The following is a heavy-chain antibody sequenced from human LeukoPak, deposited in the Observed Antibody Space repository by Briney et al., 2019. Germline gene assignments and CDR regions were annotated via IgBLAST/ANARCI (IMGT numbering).Heavy chain of an antibody. CDR2: ISYTGYNE. CDR3: AKGYTSGWQTFVDY. D-gene: IGHD6-19*01. CDR1: GFTFSNYA. V-gene: IGHV3-30*18. J-gene: IGHJ4*02. Sequence: PGGSLRLSCAASGFTFSNYAMHWVRQAPGKGLEWVAIISYTGYNEFYADSVKGRFTISRDNSKSTLYLQMNSLRPEDTAVYYCAKGYTSGWQTFVDYWGQGTLVTVSS.